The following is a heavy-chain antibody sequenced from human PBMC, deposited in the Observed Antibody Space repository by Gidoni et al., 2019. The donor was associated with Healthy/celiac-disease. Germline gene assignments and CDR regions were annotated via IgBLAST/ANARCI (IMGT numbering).Heavy chain of an antibody. V-gene: IGHV4-4*07. Sequence: HVHMQESRPSPVQPSQLLDFTCTVPRGSIDRYSWSWLRQPAGKGLEWIGRIYTSGSTNYKPSLKGGVAMSVDTSKNQFSLKLSSVTGADAVGYYCATERRIWYYGSGGYPSAPFDYWGQGTLVTVSS. D-gene: IGHD3-10*01. CDR1: RGSIDRYS. CDR3: ATERRIWYYGSGGYPSAPFDY. J-gene: IGHJ4*02. CDR2: IYTSGST.